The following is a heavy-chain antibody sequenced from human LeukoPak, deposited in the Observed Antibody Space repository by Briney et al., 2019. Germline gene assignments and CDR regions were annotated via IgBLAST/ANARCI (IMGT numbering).Heavy chain of an antibody. CDR2: IWPDGNKK. J-gene: IGHJ2*01. V-gene: IGHV3-33*01. Sequence: SGGSLRLSCVASGYPFSQHGIHWVRQAPGRGLEWVAVIWPDGNKKEYADSVRGRFIVSKDNSESTLSLQMNGLRAEDTAVYYCVVVLVPAAVWQFDVWGRGTLVTVSS. D-gene: IGHD2-2*01. CDR3: VVVLVPAAVWQFDV. CDR1: GYPFSQHG.